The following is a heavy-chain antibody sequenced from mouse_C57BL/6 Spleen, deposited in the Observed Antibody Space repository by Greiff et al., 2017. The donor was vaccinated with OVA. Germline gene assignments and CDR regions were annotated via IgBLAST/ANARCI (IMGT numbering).Heavy chain of an antibody. D-gene: IGHD2-2*01. J-gene: IGHJ4*01. V-gene: IGHV1-69*01. CDR1: GYTFTSYW. Sequence: QVQLKQPGAELVMPGASVKLSCKASGYTFTSYWMHWVKQRPGQGLEWIGEIDPSDSYTNYNQKFKGKSTLTVDKSSSTAYMQLSSLTSEDSAVYYCARGSTMVTTDYAMDYWGQGTSVTVSS. CDR2: IDPSDSYT. CDR3: ARGSTMVTTDYAMDY.